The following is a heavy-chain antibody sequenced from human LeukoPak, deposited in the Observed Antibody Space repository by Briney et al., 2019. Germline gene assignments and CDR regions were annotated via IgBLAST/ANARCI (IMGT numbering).Heavy chain of an antibody. CDR2: IIPILGIA. CDR3: ARRGYSYGPDAFDI. D-gene: IGHD5-18*01. Sequence: ASVKVSCKASGGTFSSYAISWVRQAPGQGLEWMGRIIPILGIANYAQKFQGRVTITADKSTSTAYMELSSLRSEDTAVYYCARRGYSYGPDAFDIWGQGTMVTVSS. V-gene: IGHV1-69*04. J-gene: IGHJ3*02. CDR1: GGTFSSYA.